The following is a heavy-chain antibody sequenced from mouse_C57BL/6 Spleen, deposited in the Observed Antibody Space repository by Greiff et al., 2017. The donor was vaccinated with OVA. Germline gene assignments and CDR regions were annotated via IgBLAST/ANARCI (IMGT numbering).Heavy chain of an antibody. J-gene: IGHJ1*03. CDR2: IDPEAGET. CDR1: GFNIKDYY. Sequence: VQLQQSGAELVKPGASVKLSCTASGFNIKDYYMHWVKQRTEQGLEWIGRIDPEAGETKYAPKFQGKATITADTSSNTAYLQLSSLTSEDTAVYYCARDYDGWYFDVWGTGTTVTVSS. V-gene: IGHV14-2*01. D-gene: IGHD2-4*01. CDR3: ARDYDGWYFDV.